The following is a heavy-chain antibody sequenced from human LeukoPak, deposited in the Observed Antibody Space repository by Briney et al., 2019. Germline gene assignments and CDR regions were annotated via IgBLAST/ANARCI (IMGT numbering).Heavy chain of an antibody. V-gene: IGHV1-2*02. CDR1: GYTFTGYY. D-gene: IGHD3-16*02. J-gene: IGHJ4*02. CDR3: AQGDMITFGGVIVSLHFDY. CDR2: INQYCGGT. Sequence: GASVTVSRKASGYTFTGYYMHWVRPPPGQGLEWMGWINQYCGGTNYGKKFQGRVTMTRDTSISTAYMELSSLRSDDTAVYYCAQGDMITFGGVIVSLHFDYWGQGTLVTVSS.